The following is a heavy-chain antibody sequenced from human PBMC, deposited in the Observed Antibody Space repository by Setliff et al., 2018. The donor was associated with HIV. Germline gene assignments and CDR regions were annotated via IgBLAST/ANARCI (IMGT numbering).Heavy chain of an antibody. Sequence: ASVKVSFRASGYNFINNCRHWVRQAPGQGLEWMGLINPTGDITFYPQKFQARVTMTRDTSKSTVYLELRSLRSEDTAVYFCASKGGSENFPDSDAFDIWGLGTLVTVSS. V-gene: IGHV1-46*01. J-gene: IGHJ3*02. CDR2: INPTGDIT. D-gene: IGHD3-10*01. CDR1: GYNFINNC. CDR3: ASKGGSENFPDSDAFDI.